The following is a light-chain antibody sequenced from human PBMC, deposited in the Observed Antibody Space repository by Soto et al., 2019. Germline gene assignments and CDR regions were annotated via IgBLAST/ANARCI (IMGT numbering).Light chain of an antibody. CDR3: SSYTSSSAWV. Sequence: QSVLTKPASVSGSPGQSITISCTGTSSDVGGYNYVSWYQQHPGKAPKLMIYEVSNRPSGVSNRFSGSKSGNTASLTISGLQAEDEADYYCSSYTSSSAWVFGTGTKLTVL. V-gene: IGLV2-14*01. CDR2: EVS. J-gene: IGLJ1*01. CDR1: SSDVGGYNY.